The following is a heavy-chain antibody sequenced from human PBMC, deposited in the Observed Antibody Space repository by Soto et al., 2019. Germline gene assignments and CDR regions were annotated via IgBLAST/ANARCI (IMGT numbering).Heavy chain of an antibody. J-gene: IGHJ6*02. V-gene: IGHV3-15*01. CDR3: TTDGYDFWEDSNYCCGMDV. CDR2: IKSKTDGGTT. D-gene: IGHD3-3*01. CDR1: GFTFSNAW. Sequence: EVQLVESGGGLVKPGGSLRLSCAASGFTFSNAWMSWVRQAPGKGLEWVGRIKSKTDGGTTDYAAPVKGRFTISRDDSKNTLYLKMNSLKTEDTAVYYCTTDGYDFWEDSNYCCGMDVWGQGTTVNVSS.